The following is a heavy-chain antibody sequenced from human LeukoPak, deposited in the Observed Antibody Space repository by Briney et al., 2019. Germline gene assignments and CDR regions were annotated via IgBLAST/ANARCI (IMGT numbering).Heavy chain of an antibody. D-gene: IGHD6-13*01. CDR3: VSWPRVAAAGHGFYYGMDV. J-gene: IGHJ6*02. V-gene: IGHV4-59*01. Sequence: SETLSLTCTVSGGSISSYYWSWIRQPPGKGLEWIGYIYYSGSTNYNPSLKSRVTISVDTSKNQFSLKLSSVTAADTAVYYCVSWPRVAAAGHGFYYGMDVWGQGTTVTVSS. CDR1: GGSISSYY. CDR2: IYYSGST.